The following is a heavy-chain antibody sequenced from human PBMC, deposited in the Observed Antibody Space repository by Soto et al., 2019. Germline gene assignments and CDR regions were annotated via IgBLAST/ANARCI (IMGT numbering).Heavy chain of an antibody. CDR3: ARVSLLWREYYFDY. V-gene: IGHV4-30-4*01. CDR2: IYYSGST. Sequence: SETLSLTCTVSGGSISSVDYYWSWIRQPPGKGLEWIGYIYYSGSTYYKPSLKSRVTISVDTSKNQFSLKLSSVTAADTAVYYCARVSLLWREYYFDYWGQGTLVTVSS. J-gene: IGHJ4*02. D-gene: IGHD3-10*01. CDR1: GGSISSVDYY.